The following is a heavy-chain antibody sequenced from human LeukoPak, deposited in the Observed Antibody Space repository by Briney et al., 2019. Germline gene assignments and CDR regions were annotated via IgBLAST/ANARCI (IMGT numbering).Heavy chain of an antibody. CDR3: ARDRVSHVRGILRGVFDY. D-gene: IGHD3-10*01. Sequence: ASVKVSCKTSGYTFTGYYIHWVRQAPGQGLEWMGWINPNSGGTKYAQKFQGRVTMTRDTSINTAYMDLSRLTSDDTAVYYCARDRVSHVRGILRGVFDYWGQGPLITVSS. J-gene: IGHJ4*02. CDR2: INPNSGGT. CDR1: GYTFTGYY. V-gene: IGHV1-2*02.